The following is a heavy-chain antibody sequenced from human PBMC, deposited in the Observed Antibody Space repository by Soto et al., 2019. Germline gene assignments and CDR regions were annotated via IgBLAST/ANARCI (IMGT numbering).Heavy chain of an antibody. J-gene: IGHJ4*02. D-gene: IGHD6-13*01. CDR3: AKVLGSGGKIAAAGGFDY. Sequence: EVQLLESGGGLVQPGGSLRLSCAASGFTFSSYAMSWVRQAPGKGLEWVSAISGSGGSTYYADSVKGRFTISRDNSKNTLYLQMNRLRAEDTAVYYCAKVLGSGGKIAAAGGFDYWGQGTLVTVSS. V-gene: IGHV3-23*01. CDR1: GFTFSSYA. CDR2: ISGSGGST.